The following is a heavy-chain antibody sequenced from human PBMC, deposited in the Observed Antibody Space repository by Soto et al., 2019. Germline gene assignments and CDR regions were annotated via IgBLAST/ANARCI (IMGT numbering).Heavy chain of an antibody. V-gene: IGHV1-69*06. D-gene: IGHD3-10*01. CDR3: AREVPQFALGMDV. J-gene: IGHJ6*02. CDR2: IIPIFGTA. CDR1: GGTFSSYA. Sequence: SVKVSCKASGGTFSSYAISWVRQAPGQGLEWMGGIIPIFGTANYAQKFQGRVTITADKSTSTAYMELSSLGSEDTAMYYCAREVPQFALGMDVWGQGTTVTVSS.